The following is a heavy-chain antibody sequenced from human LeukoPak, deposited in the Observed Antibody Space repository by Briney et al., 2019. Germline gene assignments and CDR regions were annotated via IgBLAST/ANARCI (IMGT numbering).Heavy chain of an antibody. CDR3: ARVGMGEYGMDV. V-gene: IGHV4-59*01. CDR1: GGSISSYY. J-gene: IGHJ6*02. Sequence: SETLSLTCTVSGGSISSYYWSWIRQPPGKGLEWIGYIYYSGSTNYNPSLKSRVIISVDTSKNQFSLKLSSVTAADTAVYYCARVGMGEYGMDVWGQGTTVTVSS. CDR2: IYYSGST. D-gene: IGHD1-26*01.